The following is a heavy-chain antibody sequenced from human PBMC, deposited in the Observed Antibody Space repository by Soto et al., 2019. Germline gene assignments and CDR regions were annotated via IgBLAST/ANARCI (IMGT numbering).Heavy chain of an antibody. J-gene: IGHJ5*02. CDR3: AYSGGENWFDP. Sequence: PGESLKSSCRGSGYNFTSYFINWVRQVPGKGLEWMGRIDPRDSYTQYSPSFQGHVTISIDKSTSTSYLRWSSLKASDTAMYYCAYSGGENWFDPWGQGTLVTVSS. CDR2: IDPRDSYT. D-gene: IGHD2-21*01. V-gene: IGHV5-10-1*01. CDR1: GYNFTSYF.